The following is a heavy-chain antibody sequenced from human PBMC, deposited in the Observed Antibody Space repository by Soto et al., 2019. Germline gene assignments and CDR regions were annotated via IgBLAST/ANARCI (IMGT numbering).Heavy chain of an antibody. CDR2: IYWEDDK. J-gene: IGHJ4*02. Sequence: QITLKELGPTLVKPTQTFTLTCTSSGFSLTTYGVGVAWIGKPPEKALEWLVFIYWEDDKRYRPSLKGRLTITKDTSKNQVVRTMTNMDPVDTATYFCAHRGPLNSDWNEGYFDYWGQGALVTVSS. CDR3: AHRGPLNSDWNEGYFDY. V-gene: IGHV2-5*02. D-gene: IGHD1-1*01. CDR1: GFSLTTYGVG.